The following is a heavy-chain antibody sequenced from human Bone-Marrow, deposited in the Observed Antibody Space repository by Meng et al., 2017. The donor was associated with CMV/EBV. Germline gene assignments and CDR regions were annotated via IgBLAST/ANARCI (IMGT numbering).Heavy chain of an antibody. CDR3: ARDRYSSSSAGYYYYGMDV. D-gene: IGHD6-6*01. CDR1: GFTFSDYY. Sequence: GESLKISCAASGFTFSDYYMSWIRQAPGKGLEWVSYISSSGSTIYYADSVKGRFTISRDNAKNSLYLQMNSLRAEDTAVYYCARDRYSSSSAGYYYYGMDVWGQGTTVTVSS. V-gene: IGHV3-11*01. CDR2: ISSSGSTI. J-gene: IGHJ6*02.